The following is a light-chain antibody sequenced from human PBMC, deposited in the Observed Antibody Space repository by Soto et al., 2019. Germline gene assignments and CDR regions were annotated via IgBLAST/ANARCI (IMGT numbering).Light chain of an antibody. CDR1: SSNIGSNT. V-gene: IGLV1-44*01. Sequence: QSVLTQPPSASGTPGQRVTISCSGSSSNIGSNTVTWYQQLPGTAPKLLIYGNDQRPSGVPDRFSGSSSDTSASLAIRGLQSEDEADYYCAAWDDSLNGPVFGGGTKLTVL. CDR2: GND. CDR3: AAWDDSLNGPV. J-gene: IGLJ3*02.